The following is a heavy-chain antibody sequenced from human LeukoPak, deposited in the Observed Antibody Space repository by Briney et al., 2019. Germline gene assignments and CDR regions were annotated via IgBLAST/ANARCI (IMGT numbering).Heavy chain of an antibody. CDR2: IYYSGST. CDR3: ARFGLRYFDPNWFDP. V-gene: IGHV4-39*01. Sequence: SETLSLTCTVSGGSISSSSYYWGWIRQPPGKGLEWIGSIYYSGSTYYNPSLKSRVTISVDTSKNQFSLKLSSVTAADTAVYYCARFGLRYFDPNWFDPWGQGTLVTVSS. CDR1: GGSISSSSYY. D-gene: IGHD3-9*01. J-gene: IGHJ5*02.